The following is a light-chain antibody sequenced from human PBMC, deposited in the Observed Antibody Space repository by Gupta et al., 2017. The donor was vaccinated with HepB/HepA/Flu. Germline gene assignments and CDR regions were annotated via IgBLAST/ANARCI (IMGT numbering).Light chain of an antibody. CDR2: ENT. CDR3: GTWDGSLSVWV. Sequence: QSVLSQPPTLSSAPGQRVTIPCSGGTSNIGNNYVSWYQQLPGTAPKLLMFENTKRPSGTPDRFSGSKSGTSATLGITGLQTGDEADYYCGTWDGSLSVWVFGAGTKLTVL. J-gene: IGLJ3*02. CDR1: TSNIGNNY. V-gene: IGLV1-51*02.